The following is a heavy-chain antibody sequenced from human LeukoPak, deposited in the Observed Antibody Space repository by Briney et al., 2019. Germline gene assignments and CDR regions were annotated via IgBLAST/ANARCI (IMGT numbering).Heavy chain of an antibody. CDR1: GDSVSSNSAA. CDR2: TYYRSKWSN. CDR3: ARARAAAGTYDY. D-gene: IGHD6-13*01. Sequence: SQTLSPTCAISGDSVSSNSAAWNWIRQSPSRGLEWLGRTYYRSKWSNEYATSVKSRITINPDSSRNQFSLQLNTVTPEDTAVYYCARARAAAGTYDYWGQGTLVTVSS. V-gene: IGHV6-1*01. J-gene: IGHJ4*02.